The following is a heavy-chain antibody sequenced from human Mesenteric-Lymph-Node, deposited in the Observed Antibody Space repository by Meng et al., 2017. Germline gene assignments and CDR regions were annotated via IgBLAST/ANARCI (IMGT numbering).Heavy chain of an antibody. CDR2: ISYDGSNK. Sequence: GESLKISCAASGFTFSSYAMHWVRQAPGKGLEWVAVISYDGSNKYYADSVKGRFTISRDNSKNTLYLQMNSLRAEDTAVYYCARVIGLGIADYWGQGTLVTVSS. V-gene: IGHV3-30*07. CDR1: GFTFSSYA. D-gene: IGHD7-27*01. J-gene: IGHJ4*02. CDR3: ARVIGLGIADY.